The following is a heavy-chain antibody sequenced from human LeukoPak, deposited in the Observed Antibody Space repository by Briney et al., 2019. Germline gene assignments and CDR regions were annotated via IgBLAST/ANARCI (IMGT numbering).Heavy chain of an antibody. CDR3: ARGSYSSAWYDFLDF. CDR1: GFTFSTYG. D-gene: IGHD6-19*01. CDR2: ISYDGREK. V-gene: IGHV3-30*03. Sequence: PGGSLRLSCLASGFTFSTYGMHWVRQGPGKGLEWVAIISYDGREKYYAESVKGRLTVSRDNSKNTLYLQMNNLRVEDTAVYFCARGSYSSAWYDFLDFWGQGALVTVSS. J-gene: IGHJ4*02.